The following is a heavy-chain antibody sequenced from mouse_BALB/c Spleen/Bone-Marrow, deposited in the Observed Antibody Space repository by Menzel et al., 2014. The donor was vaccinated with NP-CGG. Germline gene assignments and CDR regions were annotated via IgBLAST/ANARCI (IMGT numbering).Heavy chain of an antibody. V-gene: IGHV1S130*01. J-gene: IGHJ1*01. Sequence: QVQLQQSGSVLVRPGASVKLSCKASGYTFTRSWMHWAKQRPGQGLEWIGEIHPNSGNTNYNEKFKGKATLTVDTSSSIAYVDLSSLTSEDSAVYYCARSTTATYFDVWGAGTTVTVSS. D-gene: IGHD1-2*01. CDR2: IHPNSGNT. CDR1: GYTFTRSW. CDR3: ARSTTATYFDV.